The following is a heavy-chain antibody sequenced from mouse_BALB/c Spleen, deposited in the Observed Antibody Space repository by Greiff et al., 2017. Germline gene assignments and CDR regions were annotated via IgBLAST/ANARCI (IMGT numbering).Heavy chain of an antibody. CDR3: ASPYGYDGWFAY. Sequence: EVKLMESGPELVKPGASVKISCKTSGYTFTEYTMHWVKQSHGKSLEWIGGINPNNGGTSYNQKFKGKATLTVDKSSSTAYMELRSLTSEDSAVYYCASPYGYDGWFAYWGQGTLVTVSA. D-gene: IGHD2-2*01. J-gene: IGHJ3*01. V-gene: IGHV1-18*01. CDR1: GYTFTEYT. CDR2: INPNNGGT.